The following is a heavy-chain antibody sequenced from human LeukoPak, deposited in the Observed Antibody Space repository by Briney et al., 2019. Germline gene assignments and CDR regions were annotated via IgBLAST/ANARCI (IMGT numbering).Heavy chain of an antibody. CDR2: INHSGST. V-gene: IGHV4-34*01. Sequence: SETLSLTCAVSGGSFSGYYWSWIRQPPGKGLEWIGEINHSGSTNYNPSLKSRVTISVDTTKNQFSLKLSSVTAADTAVYYCARGGYYDILTGYSRYNWFDPWGQGTLVTVSS. CDR3: ARGGYYDILTGYSRYNWFDP. J-gene: IGHJ5*02. CDR1: GGSFSGYY. D-gene: IGHD3-9*01.